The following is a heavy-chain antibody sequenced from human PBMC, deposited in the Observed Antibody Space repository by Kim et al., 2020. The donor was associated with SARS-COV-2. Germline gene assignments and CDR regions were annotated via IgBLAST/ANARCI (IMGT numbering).Heavy chain of an antibody. D-gene: IGHD2-2*01. J-gene: IGHJ6*02. CDR3: TRAGLAGYCSSTSCRIAVAGRYYYYYGMDV. V-gene: IGHV3-49*03. CDR2: IRSKAYGGTT. CDR1: GFTFGDYA. Sequence: GGSLRLSCTASGFTFGDYAMSWFRQAPGKGLEWVGFIRSKAYGGTTEYAASVKGRFTISRDDSKSIAYLQMNSLKTEDTAVYYCTRAGLAGYCSSTSCRIAVAGRYYYYYGMDVWGQGTTVTVSS.